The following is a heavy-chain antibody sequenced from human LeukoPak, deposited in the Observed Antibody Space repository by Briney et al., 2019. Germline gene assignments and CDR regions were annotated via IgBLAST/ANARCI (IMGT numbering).Heavy chain of an antibody. J-gene: IGHJ4*02. CDR2: ISSSSSYI. Sequence: PGGSLRLSCAASGFPFSSYAMTWVRQAPGKGLEWVSSISSSSSYIYYADSVKGRFTISRDNAKNSLYLQMNSLRAEDTAVYYCAREGTTAGTIDYWGQGTLVTVSS. CDR3: AREGTTAGTIDY. CDR1: GFPFSSYA. V-gene: IGHV3-21*01. D-gene: IGHD6-13*01.